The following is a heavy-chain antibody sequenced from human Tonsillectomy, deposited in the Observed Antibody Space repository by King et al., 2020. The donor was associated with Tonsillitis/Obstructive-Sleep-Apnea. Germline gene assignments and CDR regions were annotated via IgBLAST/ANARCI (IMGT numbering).Heavy chain of an antibody. CDR1: GFTFSSYE. Sequence: VQLVESGGGLVQPGGSLRLSCAASGFTFSSYELTWVRQAPGKGLEWISFISSSGSITYYADSVKGRFTISRDNAKNSLYLQMNSLRADDTGIYYCARDRYIVVIPAPVDAFDIWGQGTRVTVPS. V-gene: IGHV3-48*03. CDR3: ARDRYIVVIPAPVDAFDI. CDR2: ISSSGSIT. D-gene: IGHD2-2*01. J-gene: IGHJ3*02.